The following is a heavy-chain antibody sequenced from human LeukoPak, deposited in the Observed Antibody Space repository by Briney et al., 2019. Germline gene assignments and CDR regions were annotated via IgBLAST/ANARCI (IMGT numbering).Heavy chain of an antibody. CDR1: GFTFSSYW. Sequence: GSLRLSCAASGFTFSSYWMSWVRQPPGKGLEWIGEINHSGSTNYNLSLKSRVTISVDTSKNQFSLKLSSVTAADTAVYYCARGKDYYDSSGYYYVSGTTPIDYWGQGTLVTVSS. V-gene: IGHV4-34*01. D-gene: IGHD3-22*01. J-gene: IGHJ4*02. CDR3: ARGKDYYDSSGYYYVSGTTPIDY. CDR2: INHSGST.